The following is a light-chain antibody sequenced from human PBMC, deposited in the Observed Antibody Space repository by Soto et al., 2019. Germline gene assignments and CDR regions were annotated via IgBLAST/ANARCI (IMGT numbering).Light chain of an antibody. J-gene: IGKJ2*02. V-gene: IGKV3-15*01. Sequence: EIVLTQSPATLSVSPGERATLSCRASQSVNQKLGWYQQKPGQAPRLLIYVASYRATGIPARFSGSGSGTDYTLTISNLQAEDFADYYCQQFHNWPRTFGQGTRLEIK. CDR3: QQFHNWPRT. CDR1: QSVNQK. CDR2: VAS.